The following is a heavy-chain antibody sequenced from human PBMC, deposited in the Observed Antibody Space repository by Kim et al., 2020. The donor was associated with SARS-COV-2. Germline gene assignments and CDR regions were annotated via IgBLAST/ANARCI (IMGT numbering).Heavy chain of an antibody. CDR1: GFTFSSYE. V-gene: IGHV3-48*03. CDR3: ARDPRKSIAAAGNPP. Sequence: GGSLRLSCAASGFTFSSYEMNWVRQAPGKGLEWVSYISSSGSTIYYADSVKGRFIISRDNAKNSLYLQMNSLRAEDTAVYYCARDPRKSIAAAGNPPWGQGTLVTVSS. CDR2: ISSSGSTI. J-gene: IGHJ5*02. D-gene: IGHD6-13*01.